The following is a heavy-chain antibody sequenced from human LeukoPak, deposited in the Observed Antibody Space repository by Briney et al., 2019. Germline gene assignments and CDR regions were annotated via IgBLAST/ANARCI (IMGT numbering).Heavy chain of an antibody. CDR2: IFHSAST. V-gene: IGHV4-30-2*01. CDR1: GGSVSSDDYS. J-gene: IGHJ4*02. Sequence: SQTLSLTCAVSGGSVSSDDYSWGWIRQPPGKGLEWIGYIFHSASTYHNLSLRSRVTISLDRSKNQFSLKMSSVTAADTAVYYCARGYDSSGKPGRYSFAHGGQGPRATVSS. D-gene: IGHD3-22*01. CDR3: ARGYDSSGKPGRYSFAH.